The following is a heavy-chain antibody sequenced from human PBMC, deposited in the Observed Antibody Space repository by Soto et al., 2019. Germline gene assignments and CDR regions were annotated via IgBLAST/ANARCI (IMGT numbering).Heavy chain of an antibody. J-gene: IGHJ6*03. V-gene: IGHV3-53*04. CDR3: ARVAHDYGDEIYYYYMDV. CDR1: GFTVSSNY. Sequence: GGSLRLSCAASGFTVSSNYMSWVRQAPGKGLEWVSVIYSGGSTYYADSVKGRFTISRHNSKNTLYLQMNSLRAEDTAVYYCARVAHDYGDEIYYYYMDVWGKGTTVTVSS. D-gene: IGHD4-17*01. CDR2: IYSGGST.